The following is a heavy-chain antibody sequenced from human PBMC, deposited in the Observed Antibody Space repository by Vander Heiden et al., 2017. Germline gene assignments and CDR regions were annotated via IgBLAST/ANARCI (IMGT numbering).Heavy chain of an antibody. CDR2: IYYSGST. CDR1: GGSISSTSYY. CDR3: APLEGYSSSGGSFDY. Sequence: QLQLQESGPGLVKPPETLSLTCTVPGGSISSTSYYWGWIRQPPGKGLEWIGSIYYSGSTYYNPTLKSRVTISVDTSKNQFSLKLSSVTAADTAVYYCAPLEGYSSSGGSFDYWGQGTLVTVSS. V-gene: IGHV4-39*01. D-gene: IGHD6-6*01. J-gene: IGHJ4*02.